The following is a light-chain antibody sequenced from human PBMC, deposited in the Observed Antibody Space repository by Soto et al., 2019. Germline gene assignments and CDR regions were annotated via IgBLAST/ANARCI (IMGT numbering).Light chain of an antibody. CDR3: QQYNRYPDT. Sequence: QTPLIPSATVRESDKITCRASQGIHIHLAWYQQKPGEAPKLLIDSASTLQSGVPSRFSGSGSGTEFTLTISSLQPEDFATYYCQQYNRYPDTFGQGTQLEIK. V-gene: IGKV1-9*01. J-gene: IGKJ5*01. CDR2: SAS. CDR1: QGIHIH.